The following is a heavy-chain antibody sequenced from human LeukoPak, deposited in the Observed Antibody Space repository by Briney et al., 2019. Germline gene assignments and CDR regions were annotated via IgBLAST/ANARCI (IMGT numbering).Heavy chain of an antibody. J-gene: IGHJ4*02. D-gene: IGHD3-22*01. Sequence: SETLSLTCTVSGYSISSGYYWGWIRQPPGKGLEWIGSIYHSGSTYYNPSLKSRVTISVDTSKNQFSLKLSSVTAADTAVYYCARVVFQDYYDSSGYVYWGQGTLVTVSS. CDR2: IYHSGST. V-gene: IGHV4-38-2*02. CDR1: GYSISSGYY. CDR3: ARVVFQDYYDSSGYVY.